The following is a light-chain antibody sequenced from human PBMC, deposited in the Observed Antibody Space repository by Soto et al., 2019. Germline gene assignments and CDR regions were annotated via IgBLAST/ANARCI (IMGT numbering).Light chain of an antibody. CDR3: QQSYSRVT. J-gene: IGKJ1*01. Sequence: DIQMTQSPSSLSASVGDTVTIACRASQSISSRLSWYQQKPGKAPKLLIYGASTLQSGVPSRFSGSRSGTDFTLTIYSLQPEDFATYYCQQSYSRVTLGQGTKVDIK. V-gene: IGKV1-39*01. CDR2: GAS. CDR1: QSISSR.